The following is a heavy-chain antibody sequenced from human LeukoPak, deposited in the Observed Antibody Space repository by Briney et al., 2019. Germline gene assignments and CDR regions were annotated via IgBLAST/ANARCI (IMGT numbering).Heavy chain of an antibody. CDR1: GYTFTGYY. Sequence: GASVKLSCKASGYTFTGYYMHWGREAPGQGLGWMGWINPNSGGTNYAQKFQGRVTMTRDTSISTAYMELSRLRSDDTAVYYCARDGESGGSGSYYNFYYYYGMDVWGQGTTVTVSS. D-gene: IGHD3-10*01. CDR2: INPNSGGT. J-gene: IGHJ6*02. CDR3: ARDGESGGSGSYYNFYYYYGMDV. V-gene: IGHV1-2*02.